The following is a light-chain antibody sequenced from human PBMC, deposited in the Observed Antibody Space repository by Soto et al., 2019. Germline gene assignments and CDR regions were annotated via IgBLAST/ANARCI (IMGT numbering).Light chain of an antibody. Sequence: IVLTQSPGTLSLSPGERATLSCRASQTISGSYLAWYQHKPGQAPRLLIHGASTRATGIPDRLSGSGSGTDFTLTISRLEPEDFVVYYCQHHGDSVYTFGQGTKLEIK. V-gene: IGKV3-20*01. CDR1: QTISGSY. CDR3: QHHGDSVYT. J-gene: IGKJ2*01. CDR2: GAS.